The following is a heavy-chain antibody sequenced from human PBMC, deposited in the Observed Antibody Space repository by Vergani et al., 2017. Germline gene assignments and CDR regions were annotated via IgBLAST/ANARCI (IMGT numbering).Heavy chain of an antibody. CDR1: GFSFGDYA. Sequence: EVQLVESGGGLVPPGRSLRLSCAASGFSFGDYAMTWVRQAPGKGLEWVAFIRNKAYGGTTEYAASVKGRFTISRDDSKRLAYLQLSGLKTEDTAVYFCSRGRGYRFCYSDYWGQGTLVTVSS. V-gene: IGHV3-49*04. D-gene: IGHD5-18*01. CDR2: IRNKAYGGTT. J-gene: IGHJ4*02. CDR3: SRGRGYRFCYSDY.